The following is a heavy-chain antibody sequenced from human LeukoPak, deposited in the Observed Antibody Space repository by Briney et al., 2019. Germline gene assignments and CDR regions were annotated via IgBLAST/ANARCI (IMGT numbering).Heavy chain of an antibody. J-gene: IGHJ2*01. V-gene: IGHV4-59*08. CDR1: GGSISSYY. Sequence: PSETLSLTCTVSGGSISSYYWSWIRQPPGKGPEWIGYIYYSGSTNYNPSLKSRVTISVDTSKNQFSLKLSSVTAADTAVYYCARSPPDIVATIAGWYFDLWGRGTLVTVSS. D-gene: IGHD5-12*01. CDR3: ARSPPDIVATIAGWYFDL. CDR2: IYYSGST.